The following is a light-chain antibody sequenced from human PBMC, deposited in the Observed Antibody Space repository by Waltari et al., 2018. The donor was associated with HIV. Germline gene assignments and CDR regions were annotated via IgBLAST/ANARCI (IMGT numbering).Light chain of an antibody. CDR2: DVT. CDR3: CSYAGSSTFV. CDR1: SSEAGSHHY. V-gene: IGLV2-23*02. Sequence: SALTHPASVPASPGQSITIHCTGPSSEAGSHHYASWYHQHPAKAPKLMIYDVTKRPSGIADRFSGSKSGNTASLTISGLQAEDEADYYCCSYAGSSTFVFGTGTKVTVL. J-gene: IGLJ1*01.